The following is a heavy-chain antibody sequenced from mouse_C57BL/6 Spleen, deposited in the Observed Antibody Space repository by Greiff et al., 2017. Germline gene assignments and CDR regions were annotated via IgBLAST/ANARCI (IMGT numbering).Heavy chain of an antibody. V-gene: IGHV14-2*01. CDR3: APFTTLVNDYYAMDY. CDR2: IDPEDGET. D-gene: IGHD1-1*01. CDR1: GFNIKDYY. J-gene: IGHJ4*01. Sequence: EVQLQQSGAELVKPGASVKLSCTASGFNIKDYYMHWVKQRTEQGLEWIGRIDPEDGETKSAPKFKGKATITADTSSITAYLQLRSLTSEDTAVYYFAPFTTLVNDYYAMDYWCQGTSVTVSS.